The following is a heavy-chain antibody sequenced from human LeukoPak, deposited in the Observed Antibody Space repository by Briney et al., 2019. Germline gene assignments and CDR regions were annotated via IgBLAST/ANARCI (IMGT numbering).Heavy chain of an antibody. Sequence: GGSLRLSCAASGFTFSSYAMSWVRQAPGKGLEWVSAISGSGGSTYYADSVKGRFTISRDNSKNTLYLQMNSPRAEDTAVYYCAKRGDELLWFGEAFDYWGQGTLVTVSS. CDR2: ISGSGGST. V-gene: IGHV3-23*01. D-gene: IGHD3-10*01. CDR3: AKRGDELLWFGEAFDY. J-gene: IGHJ4*02. CDR1: GFTFSSYA.